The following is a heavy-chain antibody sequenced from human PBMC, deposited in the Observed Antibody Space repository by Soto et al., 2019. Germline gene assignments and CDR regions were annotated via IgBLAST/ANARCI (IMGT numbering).Heavy chain of an antibody. D-gene: IGHD2-21*02. CDR3: AKDCGGDCYYDY. J-gene: IGHJ4*02. V-gene: IGHV3-23*01. Sequence: LRLSCAASGFTFSSYAMSWVRQAPGKGLEWVSAISGSGGSTYYADSVKGRFTISRDNSKNTLYLQMNSLRAEDTAVYYCAKDCGGDCYYDYWGQGTLVTVSS. CDR2: ISGSGGST. CDR1: GFTFSSYA.